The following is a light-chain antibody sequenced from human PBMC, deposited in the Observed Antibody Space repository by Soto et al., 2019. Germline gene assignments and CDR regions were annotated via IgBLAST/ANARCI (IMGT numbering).Light chain of an antibody. V-gene: IGKV3-20*01. CDR3: QQHETLIT. CDR2: GAS. Sequence: EIVWTQSPGTLSLSPGERATLSCRASQSVSNNYLAWYQQKPGQAPRLLIYGASNRATGIPDRFSGSGSGTDFTLTISRLEPEDFAVYYCQQHETLITFGQGTRLDIK. CDR1: QSVSNNY. J-gene: IGKJ5*01.